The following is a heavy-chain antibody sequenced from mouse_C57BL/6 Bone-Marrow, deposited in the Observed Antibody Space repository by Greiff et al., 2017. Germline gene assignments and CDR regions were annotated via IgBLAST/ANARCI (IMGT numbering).Heavy chain of an antibody. CDR3: ARNYYVSSFFFDS. J-gene: IGHJ2*01. Sequence: QVQLKQPGAELVKPGASVKLSCKASGYTFTSYWMHWVKQRPGQGLEWIGMIHPNSGSTNYNEKFKSKATLTVNKSSSTAYMQLSSLTSEDSAVXYCARNYYVSSFFFDSWGQGTTLTVSS. CDR2: IHPNSGST. D-gene: IGHD1-1*01. V-gene: IGHV1-64*01. CDR1: GYTFTSYW.